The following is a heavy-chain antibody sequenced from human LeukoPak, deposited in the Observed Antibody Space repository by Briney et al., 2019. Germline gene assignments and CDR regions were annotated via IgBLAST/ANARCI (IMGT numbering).Heavy chain of an antibody. CDR1: GFTFSSYE. J-gene: IGHJ6*03. D-gene: IGHD3-10*01. CDR3: ARSYGDPPYYYYMDV. V-gene: IGHV3-48*03. Sequence: GGSLRLSCAASGFTFSSYEMNWVCQAPGKGLEWVSYISSSGSTIDYADSVKGRFTISRDNAKNSLYLQMNSLRAEDTAVYYCARSYGDPPYYYYMDVWGKGTTVTVSS. CDR2: ISSSGSTI.